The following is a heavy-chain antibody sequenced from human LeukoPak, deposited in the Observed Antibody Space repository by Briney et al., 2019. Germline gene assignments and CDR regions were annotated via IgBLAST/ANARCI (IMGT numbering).Heavy chain of an antibody. CDR3: ATEGAGFDT. CDR2: INIGGTNT. CDR1: GFTFNDYD. V-gene: IGHV3-11*01. Sequence: GGSLRLSCAASGFTFNDYDMSWIRQAPGKGLEWLSYINIGGTNTHYADSVKGRFTISRDNAKKSLYLQMNNLRAEDTAVYYFATEGAGFDTWGQGVLVTVSS. J-gene: IGHJ5*02.